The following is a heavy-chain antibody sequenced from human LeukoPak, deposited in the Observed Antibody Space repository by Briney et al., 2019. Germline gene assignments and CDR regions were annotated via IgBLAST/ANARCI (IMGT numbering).Heavy chain of an antibody. CDR1: GFTFSSYW. CDR3: ARERKYDSTFDY. CDR2: INTDGSST. D-gene: IGHD1-1*01. J-gene: IGHJ4*02. V-gene: IGHV3-74*01. Sequence: GGSLRLSCAASGFTFSSYWMHWVRHAPGEGLVWVSRINTDGSSTNYADSVKGRFTISRDNAKNTLYLQMNRLRAEGTAVYFCARERKYDSTFDYWGQGTLVTVSS.